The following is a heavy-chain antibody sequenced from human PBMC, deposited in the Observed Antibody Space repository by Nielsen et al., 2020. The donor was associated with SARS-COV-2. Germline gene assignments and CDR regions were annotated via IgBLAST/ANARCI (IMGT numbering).Heavy chain of an antibody. CDR1: GGSISSSSYY. J-gene: IGHJ6*03. Sequence: SETLSLTCTVSGGSISSSSYYWGWIRQPPGKGLEWIGSIYYSGSTYYNPSLKSRVTISVDTSKNQFSLKLSSVTAADTAVYYCARAPRGEDENYYYYYYMDVWGKGTTVTVSS. CDR2: IYYSGST. D-gene: IGHD3-10*01. V-gene: IGHV4-39*07. CDR3: ARAPRGEDENYYYYYYMDV.